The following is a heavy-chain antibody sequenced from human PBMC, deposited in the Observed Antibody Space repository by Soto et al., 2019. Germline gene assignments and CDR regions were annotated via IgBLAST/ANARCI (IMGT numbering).Heavy chain of an antibody. CDR2: ILYDGTNK. V-gene: IGHV3-30-3*01. CDR3: ARDLNYYFDY. J-gene: IGHJ4*02. Sequence: PVGSLRLSCAASGFTFSNYAMHWVRQAPGKGLEWMAVILYDGTNKYYADSVKGRFTISRDNSKNTLYLQMNSLRAEDTAVYYCARDLNYYFDYWGQGTLVTVS. CDR1: GFTFSNYA.